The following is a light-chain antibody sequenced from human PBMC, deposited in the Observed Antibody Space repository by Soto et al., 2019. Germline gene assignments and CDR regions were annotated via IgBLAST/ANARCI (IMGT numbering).Light chain of an antibody. V-gene: IGKV1-5*01. CDR3: LQHNSYPPWT. CDR1: QSISIW. CDR2: DAS. Sequence: DIKMTKSPSTLSASVGDRVTITCRARQSISIWLAWYQQKPGKAPKLLIHDASILESGVPSRFSGSGSGTEFTLTISSLQPEDFATYYCLQHNSYPPWTFGQGTKVDI. J-gene: IGKJ1*01.